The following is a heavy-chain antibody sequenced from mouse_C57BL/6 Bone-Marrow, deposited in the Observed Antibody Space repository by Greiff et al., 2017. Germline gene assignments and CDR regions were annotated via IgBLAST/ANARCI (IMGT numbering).Heavy chain of an antibody. CDR1: GYTFTGYG. V-gene: IGHV1-81*01. CDR2: IYPRSGST. J-gene: IGHJ2*01. Sequence: VQLQQSGAELVRPGASVKLSCKASGYTFTGYGISWVKQRPGQGLEWIGEIYPRSGSTYYNEKFKGKATLTVDKSSSTAYMELRSLTSEDSAVYYCAAQGRCYDYWGQGTTLTVSS. CDR3: AAQGRCYDY. D-gene: IGHD3-1*01.